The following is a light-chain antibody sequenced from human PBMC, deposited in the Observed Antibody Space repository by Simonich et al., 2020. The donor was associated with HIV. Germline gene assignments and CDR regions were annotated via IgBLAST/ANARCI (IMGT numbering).Light chain of an antibody. J-gene: IGKJ4*01. CDR2: GAS. Sequence: EIVLTQSPGTLSLSPGERATLSCRASQSVSSSYLAWYQHKPGQAPRLLIYGASSRATGIPDRFSGSGSGTDFTLTISCLEPEDFAVYCCQQYNNWLTFGGGTKVEIK. V-gene: IGKV3-20*01. CDR3: QQYNNWLT. CDR1: QSVSSSY.